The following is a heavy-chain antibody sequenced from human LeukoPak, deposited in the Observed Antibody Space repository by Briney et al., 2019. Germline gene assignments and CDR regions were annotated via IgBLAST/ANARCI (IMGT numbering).Heavy chain of an antibody. J-gene: IGHJ3*02. D-gene: IGHD3-16*01. V-gene: IGHV1-18*01. Sequence: SVKGSCKGYGYTFMSHGITWVRQAPGQGREWMGWISGYSSNTNYAQRLKGRVTMTTDTSTNTAYMELRSLISDDTAVYYCARATGTWGHDGFDIWGQGTLVTVSS. CDR3: ARATGTWGHDGFDI. CDR2: ISGYSSNT. CDR1: GYTFMSHG.